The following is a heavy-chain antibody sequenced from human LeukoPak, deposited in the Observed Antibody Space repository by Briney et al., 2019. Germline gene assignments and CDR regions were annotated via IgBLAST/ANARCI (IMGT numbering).Heavy chain of an antibody. CDR3: ARGTVTAPDY. CDR1: GFSVSNTY. Sequence: GGSLRLSCAASGFSVSNTYMSWVRQAPGKGLEWVSIISSSGNTYYADSVKGRFTISRDNSRNTLYLQMNRLRPEDTAVYYCARGTVTAPDYWGQGTLVTVSS. CDR2: ISSSGNT. V-gene: IGHV3-53*01. D-gene: IGHD2-21*02. J-gene: IGHJ4*02.